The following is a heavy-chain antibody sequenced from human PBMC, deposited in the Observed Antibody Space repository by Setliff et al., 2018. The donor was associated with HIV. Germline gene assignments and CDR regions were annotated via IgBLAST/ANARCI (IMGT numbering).Heavy chain of an antibody. D-gene: IGHD6-13*01. CDR2: INPNSGDS. V-gene: IGHV1-2*02. Sequence: ASVKVSCKASGYTFIDYFIHWVRQAPGQGLEWMAYINPNSGDSKTAQKFQGRVIMTRSTSKTTAYMELSSLRSQDTAVYYCARGIPGYRSSWHFDYWGQGTLVTVSS. CDR3: ARGIPGYRSSWHFDY. J-gene: IGHJ4*02. CDR1: GYTFIDYF.